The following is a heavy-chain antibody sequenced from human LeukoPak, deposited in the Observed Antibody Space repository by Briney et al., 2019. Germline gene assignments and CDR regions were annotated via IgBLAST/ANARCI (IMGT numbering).Heavy chain of an antibody. CDR2: ISYDGSNK. Sequence: PGRSLRLSCAASGFTFSSYGMHWVRQAPGKGLEWVAVISYDGSNKYYADSVKGRFTISRDNSKNTLYLQMNSLRAEDTAVYYCARVQAYSGYVNPADDYYYYSMDVWGQGTTVTVSS. CDR1: GFTFSSYG. CDR3: ARVQAYSGYVNPADDYYYYSMDV. J-gene: IGHJ6*02. V-gene: IGHV3-30*03. D-gene: IGHD5-12*01.